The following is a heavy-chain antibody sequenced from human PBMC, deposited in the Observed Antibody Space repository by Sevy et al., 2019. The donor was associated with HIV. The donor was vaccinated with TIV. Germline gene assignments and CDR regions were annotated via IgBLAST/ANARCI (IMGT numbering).Heavy chain of an antibody. V-gene: IGHV3-7*01. CDR2: IKQDESEK. D-gene: IGHD5-12*01. Sequence: GGSLRLSCAASGFTFTDYWMSWVRQTPGKGLEWVATIKQDESEKYYVDSVKGRFAISRDNGENSVSLQMNGLRAEDTALYYCAREVGGYNWRPYYFDSWGQGTLVTVSS. CDR3: AREVGGYNWRPYYFDS. J-gene: IGHJ4*02. CDR1: GFTFTDYW.